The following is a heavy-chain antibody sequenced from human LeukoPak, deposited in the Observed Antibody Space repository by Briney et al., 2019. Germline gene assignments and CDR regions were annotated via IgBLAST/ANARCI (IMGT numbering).Heavy chain of an antibody. CDR1: GGSISSYY. Sequence: SEALSLACTVSGGSISSYYWSWIRQPPGKGLEWIGYIYYSGSTNYNPSLKSRVTISVDTSKNQFSLKLNSVTAADTAVYYCARAGYSSSWYYFDYWGQGTLVTVSS. CDR2: IYYSGST. V-gene: IGHV4-59*01. J-gene: IGHJ4*02. D-gene: IGHD6-13*01. CDR3: ARAGYSSSWYYFDY.